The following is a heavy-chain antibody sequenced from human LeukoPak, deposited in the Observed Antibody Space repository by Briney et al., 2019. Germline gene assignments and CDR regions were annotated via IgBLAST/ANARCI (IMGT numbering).Heavy chain of an antibody. CDR2: ISYSGMNI. Sequence: GGSLRLSCAASRFALSDDYMTWIRQAPGKGVWWISYISYSGMNIYYADSVKGRFTISRDNAKNSLHLQMNRLRAEDTAVYYCARGRTGHHSYYYYYMDVWGKGTTVTVSS. J-gene: IGHJ6*03. CDR3: ARGRTGHHSYYYYYMDV. CDR1: RFALSDDY. V-gene: IGHV3-11*01. D-gene: IGHD3/OR15-3a*01.